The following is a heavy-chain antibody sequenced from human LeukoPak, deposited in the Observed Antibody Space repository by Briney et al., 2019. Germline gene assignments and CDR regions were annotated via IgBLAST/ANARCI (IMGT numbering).Heavy chain of an antibody. D-gene: IGHD2-21*01. Sequence: PSETLSLTCTVSGGSISSSSYYWGWIRQPPGKGLEWIGTIYYSGTTYSNPSLKSRVTISVDTSKNQFSLKLSSVTAADTAVYYCARLAQTVFVVGRMDVWGKGTTVTVSS. CDR3: ARLAQTVFVVGRMDV. V-gene: IGHV4-39*07. CDR1: GGSISSSSYY. CDR2: IYYSGTT. J-gene: IGHJ6*03.